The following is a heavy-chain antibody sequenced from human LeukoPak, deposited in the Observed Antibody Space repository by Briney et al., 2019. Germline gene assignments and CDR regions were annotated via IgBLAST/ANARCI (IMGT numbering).Heavy chain of an antibody. J-gene: IGHJ3*02. D-gene: IGHD1-1*01. V-gene: IGHV4-34*01. CDR3: ARLKINWARGRAFDI. CDR1: GGSFSGYY. CDR2: INHGGST. Sequence: PSETLSLTCAVYGGSFSGYYWSWIRQPPGKGLEWIGEINHGGSTNSNPSLKSRVTISVDTSKNQFSLKLSSVTAADTAVYYCARLKINWARGRAFDIWGQGTMVTVSS.